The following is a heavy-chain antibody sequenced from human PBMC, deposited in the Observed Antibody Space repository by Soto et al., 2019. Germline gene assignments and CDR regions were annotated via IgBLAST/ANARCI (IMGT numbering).Heavy chain of an antibody. V-gene: IGHV4-34*01. J-gene: IGHJ4*02. D-gene: IGHD3-10*01. CDR3: AREVPTMVRGVIARKTFDY. CDR2: INHSGST. CDR1: GGYFSGYY. Sequence: SETLSLTCAVYGGYFSGYYWSWIRQPPGKGLEWIGEINHSGSTNYNPSLKSRVTISVDTSKNQFSLKLSSVTAADTAVYYCAREVPTMVRGVIARKTFDYWGQGTLVTVSS.